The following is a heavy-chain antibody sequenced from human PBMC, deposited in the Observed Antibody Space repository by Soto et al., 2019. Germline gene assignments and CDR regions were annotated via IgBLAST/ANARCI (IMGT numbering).Heavy chain of an antibody. CDR3: AGAYYYDSSGYYYKPGDYYYYGMDV. D-gene: IGHD3-22*01. CDR2: ISAYNGNT. CDR1: GYTFTSYG. V-gene: IGHV1-18*01. J-gene: IGHJ6*02. Sequence: SVKVSCKASGYTFTSYGISWVRQAPGQGLEWMGWISAYNGNTNYAQKLQGRVTMTTDTSTSTAYMELRSLRSDDTAVYYCAGAYYYDSSGYYYKPGDYYYYGMDVWGQGTTVTVSS.